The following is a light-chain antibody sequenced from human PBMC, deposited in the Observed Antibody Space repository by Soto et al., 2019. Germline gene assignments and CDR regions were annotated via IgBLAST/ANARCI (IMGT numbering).Light chain of an antibody. Sequence: QSVLTQPASVSGSPGQSVTISCTGTSSDVGAYIXVSWYQQHPGKAPKLMIYDIINRPSGVSNRFSGSKSGNTASLTISGLQAEDEADYYCVSFTTSRSYVFGTGTKVTVL. CDR3: VSFTTSRSYV. CDR1: SSDVGAYIX. V-gene: IGLV2-14*03. CDR2: DII. J-gene: IGLJ1*01.